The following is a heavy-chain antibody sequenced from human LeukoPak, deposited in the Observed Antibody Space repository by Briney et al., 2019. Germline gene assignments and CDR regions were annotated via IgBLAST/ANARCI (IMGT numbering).Heavy chain of an antibody. V-gene: IGHV1-2*02. CDR2: IDPNSGGT. CDR1: GGTFSSYA. J-gene: IGHJ3*02. Sequence: GASVKVSCKASGGTFSSYAISWVRQAPGQGLEWMGWIDPNSGGTNYAQKFQGRVTMTRDTSISTAYMELSRLRSDDTAVYYCARALEARDDAFDIWGQGTMVTVSS. D-gene: IGHD3-3*01. CDR3: ARALEARDDAFDI.